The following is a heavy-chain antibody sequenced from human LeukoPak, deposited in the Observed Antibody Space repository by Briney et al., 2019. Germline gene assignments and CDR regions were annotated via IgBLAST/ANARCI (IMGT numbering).Heavy chain of an antibody. J-gene: IGHJ4*02. CDR1: GFNFIDYS. CDR2: INGDGSTT. Sequence: GGSLRLSCAASGFNFIDYSMNWVRQTPGKGLVWVSRINGDGSTTSYADSVKGGFTISRDNAKNTLYLQMSSLRAEDTAVYYCATGNYYDSRGYYTFGHWGQGTLVTVSS. D-gene: IGHD3-22*01. CDR3: ATGNYYDSRGYYTFGH. V-gene: IGHV3-74*01.